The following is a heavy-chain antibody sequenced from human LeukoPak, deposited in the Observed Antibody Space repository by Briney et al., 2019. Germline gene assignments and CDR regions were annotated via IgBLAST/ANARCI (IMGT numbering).Heavy chain of an antibody. CDR2: ISGDGRST. Sequence: AGGSLRLSCAASGFTFSIDPMTWVRQAPGKGLEWVSSISGDGRSTYRADSVKGRFAISRDNAKNTLYLQMNSLRAEDTAVYYCAREDWGVGQYYFDYWGQGTLVTVSS. CDR1: GFTFSIDP. V-gene: IGHV3-23*01. CDR3: AREDWGVGQYYFDY. J-gene: IGHJ4*02. D-gene: IGHD3-16*01.